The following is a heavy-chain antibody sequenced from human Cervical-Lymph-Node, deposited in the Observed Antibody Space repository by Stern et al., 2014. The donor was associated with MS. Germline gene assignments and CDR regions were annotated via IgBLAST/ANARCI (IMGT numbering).Heavy chain of an antibody. Sequence: QITLKESGPVLVKPTETLTLTCTVSGFSLSNARMGVSWIRQPPGKALEWLAPIFSNDEKSYSTSLKSRLTISKDTSKSQVVLTMTNMDPVDTATYYCARLEMATITPWYFDLWGRGTLVTVSS. CDR1: GFSLSNARMG. V-gene: IGHV2-26*01. D-gene: IGHD5-24*01. J-gene: IGHJ2*01. CDR2: IFSNDEK. CDR3: ARLEMATITPWYFDL.